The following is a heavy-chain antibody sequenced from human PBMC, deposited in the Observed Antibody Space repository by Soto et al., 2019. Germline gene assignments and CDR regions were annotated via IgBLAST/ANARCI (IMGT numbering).Heavy chain of an antibody. CDR1: GFTFSSYS. CDR3: ARDGEGNTAMLDGWYYGMDV. J-gene: IGHJ6*02. CDR2: ISSGSSYI. D-gene: IGHD5-18*01. Sequence: GGSLRLSCAASGFTFSSYSMNWVRQAPGKGLEWVSSISSGSSYIYYADSVKGRFTISRDNAKNSLYLQMNSLRAEDTAVYYCARDGEGNTAMLDGWYYGMDVWGQGTTVTVSS. V-gene: IGHV3-21*01.